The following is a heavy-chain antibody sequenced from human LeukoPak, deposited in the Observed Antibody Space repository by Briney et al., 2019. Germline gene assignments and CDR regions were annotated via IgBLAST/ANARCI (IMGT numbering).Heavy chain of an antibody. D-gene: IGHD5-24*01. CDR2: IKEDGSEK. CDR3: ARDPNGYKYFDY. V-gene: IGHV3-7*01. Sequence: GGSLRLSCAVSGFTFSRYWMNWVRQAPGKGLEWVANIKEDGSEKYYVDSVKGRFTLSRDNTKNSLYLQINSLRAEDTAVYYCARDPNGYKYFDYWGQGTLVTVSS. CDR1: GFTFSRYW. J-gene: IGHJ4*02.